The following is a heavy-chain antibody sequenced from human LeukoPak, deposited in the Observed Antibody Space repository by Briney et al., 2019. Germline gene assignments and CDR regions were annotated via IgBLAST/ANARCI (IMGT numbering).Heavy chain of an antibody. Sequence: ASVKVSCKSSGYTFTDYNVHWVRQAPGQGLEWLAWINTNSGVTIYAQHLQDRVTVTRDTSISTAYMELSRLRSDDTAVYYCARDVAGYYFDYWGQGTLVTVSS. CDR2: INTNSGVT. J-gene: IGHJ4*02. CDR1: GYTFTDYN. V-gene: IGHV1-2*02. CDR3: ARDVAGYYFDY.